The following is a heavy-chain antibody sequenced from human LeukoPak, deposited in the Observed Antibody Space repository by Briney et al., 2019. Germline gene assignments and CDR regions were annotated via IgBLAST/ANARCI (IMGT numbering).Heavy chain of an antibody. J-gene: IGHJ4*02. CDR3: TTGLRAADTN. D-gene: IGHD6-13*01. Sequence: GGSLRLSCAASGFTFSSYAMSWVRQAPGKGLEWVSAISGSGGSTYYADSVKGRFTISRDNSKNTLYLQMNGLKTEDTAVYYCTTGLRAADTNWGLGTLVTVSS. CDR1: GFTFSSYA. V-gene: IGHV3-23*01. CDR2: ISGSGGST.